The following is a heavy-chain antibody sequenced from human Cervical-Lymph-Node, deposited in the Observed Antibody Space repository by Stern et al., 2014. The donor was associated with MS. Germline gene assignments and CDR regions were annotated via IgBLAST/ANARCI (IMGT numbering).Heavy chain of an antibody. V-gene: IGHV3-30-3*01. J-gene: IGHJ4*02. CDR3: ARARSPGSYLKFAYDY. CDR2: ISNDGTYR. D-gene: IGHD3-10*01. CDR1: GFTFSNYA. Sequence: VQLLESGGGVVQPGKSLRLSCAASGFTFSNYAIHWVRQAPGKGLEWVAVISNDGTYRFYTDSVKGRFTISRDNSNNTVFVQMNSLRVEDTAVYYCARARSPGSYLKFAYDYWGQGTLVTVSS.